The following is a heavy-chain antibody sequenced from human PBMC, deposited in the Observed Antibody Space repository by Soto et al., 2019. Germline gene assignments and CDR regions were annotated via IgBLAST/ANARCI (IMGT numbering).Heavy chain of an antibody. J-gene: IGHJ4*02. CDR3: TTGGLYSGSYPFDY. CDR2: IKSKTDGGTT. Sequence: PSETLSLTCAVSGGSISSSNWWSWVRQPPGKGLEWIGRIKSKTDGGTTDYAAPVKGRFTISRDDSKNTLYLQMNSLKTEDTAVYYCTTGGLYSGSYPFDYWGQGTLVTVSS. D-gene: IGHD1-26*01. CDR1: GGSISSSNW. V-gene: IGHV3-15*01.